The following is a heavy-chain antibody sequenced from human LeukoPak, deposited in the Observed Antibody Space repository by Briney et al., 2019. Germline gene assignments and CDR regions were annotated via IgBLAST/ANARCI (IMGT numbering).Heavy chain of an antibody. D-gene: IGHD2-15*01. CDR2: INNDGSTT. V-gene: IGHV3-74*01. CDR3: ARGGFCSGADCRGSFDY. Sequence: PGGSLRLSCAASGFTFINYWMHWVRQAPGEGLVGVSHINNDGSTTTYADSVKGRFTISRDNAKNTLYLHVNSLRAEDTAVYYCARGGFCSGADCRGSFDYWGQGSLVTVSS. CDR1: GFTFINYW. J-gene: IGHJ4*02.